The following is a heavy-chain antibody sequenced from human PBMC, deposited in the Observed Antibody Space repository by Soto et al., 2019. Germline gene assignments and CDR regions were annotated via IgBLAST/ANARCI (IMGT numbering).Heavy chain of an antibody. CDR3: ANVVVVAATDAFDI. Sequence: ASVKVSCTASGYTFTSYAMNWVRQASGQGLEWMGWINTNTGNPTYAQGFTGRFVFSLDTSVSTAYLQICSLKAEDTAVYYCANVVVVAATDAFDIWGQGTMVTVSS. CDR1: GYTFTSYA. D-gene: IGHD2-15*01. J-gene: IGHJ3*02. CDR2: INTNTGNP. V-gene: IGHV7-4-1*01.